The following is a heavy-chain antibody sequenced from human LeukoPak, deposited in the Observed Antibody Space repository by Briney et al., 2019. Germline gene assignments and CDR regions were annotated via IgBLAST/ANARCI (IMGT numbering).Heavy chain of an antibody. Sequence: GGSLRLSCAASGFTFSSYGMHWVRQAPGKGLEWVAFIRYDGSNKYYADSVKGRFTISRDNSKNTLYLQMNSLRAEDTAVYYCAKDRVSRYCSSTSCYDWFDPWGQGTLVTVSS. D-gene: IGHD2-2*01. CDR3: AKDRVSRYCSSTSCYDWFDP. V-gene: IGHV3-30*02. J-gene: IGHJ5*02. CDR2: IRYDGSNK. CDR1: GFTFSSYG.